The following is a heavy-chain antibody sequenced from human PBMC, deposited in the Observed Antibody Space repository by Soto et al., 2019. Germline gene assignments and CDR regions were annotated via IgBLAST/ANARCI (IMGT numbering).Heavy chain of an antibody. CDR1: GFTVSSNY. D-gene: IGHD3-10*01. J-gene: IGHJ3*01. CDR3: TRDRGYPDSFDL. Sequence: GGSLRLSCAASGFTVSSNYMSWVRQAPGKGLEWVADISCDGSNKYYADSVKGRFTISRDNAKNKLYLQMNSLRVEDTAVYYCTRDRGYPDSFDLWGQGTMVT. V-gene: IGHV3-30*03. CDR2: ISCDGSNK.